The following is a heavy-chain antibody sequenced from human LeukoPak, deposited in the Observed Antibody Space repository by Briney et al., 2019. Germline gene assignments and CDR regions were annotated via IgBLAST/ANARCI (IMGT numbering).Heavy chain of an antibody. V-gene: IGHV3-74*01. J-gene: IGHJ4*02. Sequence: GGSLRLSCAASGFSLSSYWMHWVRQAPGKGLVWVSRINSDGSSTNYADSVKGRFTISRGNAKNSLYLQMNSLRAEDTAVYYCAKDFTVRGVKFDYWGQGTLVTVSS. CDR3: AKDFTVRGVKFDY. CDR2: INSDGSST. D-gene: IGHD3-10*01. CDR1: GFSLSSYW.